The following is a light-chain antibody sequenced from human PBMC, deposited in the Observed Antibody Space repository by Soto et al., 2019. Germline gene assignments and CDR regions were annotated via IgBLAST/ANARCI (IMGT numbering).Light chain of an antibody. J-gene: IGKJ1*01. Sequence: DIQMTQSPSTLSASVGDRVTITCRASQSISSWLAWYQQKPGKAPKLLIYKASSLESGVPSRFSGSGSGTEFTLNISSLQPDDFATYYCQQYNSYPWTFGQGNKVEIK. V-gene: IGKV1-5*03. CDR3: QQYNSYPWT. CDR2: KAS. CDR1: QSISSW.